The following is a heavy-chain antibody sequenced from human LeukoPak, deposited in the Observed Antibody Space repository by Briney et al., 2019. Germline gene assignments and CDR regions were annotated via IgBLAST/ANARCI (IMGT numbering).Heavy chain of an antibody. Sequence: QPGRSLRLSCAASGFTFSSYGMHWVRQAPGKGLEWVAVIWCDGSNKYYADSVKGRFTISRDNSKNTLYLQMNSLRAEDTAVYYCATGNYYDSRGYYTFGHWGQGTLVTVSS. CDR3: ATGNYYDSRGYYTFGH. J-gene: IGHJ4*02. CDR2: IWCDGSNK. D-gene: IGHD3-22*01. CDR1: GFTFSSYG. V-gene: IGHV3-33*01.